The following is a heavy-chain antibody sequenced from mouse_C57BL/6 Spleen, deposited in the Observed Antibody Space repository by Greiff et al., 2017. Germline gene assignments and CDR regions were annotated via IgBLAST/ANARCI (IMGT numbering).Heavy chain of an antibody. CDR2: FYPGSGSI. CDR3: ARHELFYDYDEGWFAY. J-gene: IGHJ3*01. V-gene: IGHV1-62-2*01. CDR1: GYTFTEYT. Sequence: QVHVKQSGAELVKPGASVKLSCKASGYTFTEYTIHWVKQRSGQGLECIGWFYPGSGSIKYNEKFKDKATLTADKSSSTVYMELSRLTSEDSAVYFCARHELFYDYDEGWFAYWGQGTLVTVSA. D-gene: IGHD2-4*01.